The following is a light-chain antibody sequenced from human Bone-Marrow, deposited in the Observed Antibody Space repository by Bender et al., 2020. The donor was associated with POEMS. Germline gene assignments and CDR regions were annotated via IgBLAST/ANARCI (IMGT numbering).Light chain of an antibody. CDR2: DVS. Sequence: QSALTQPASVSGSPGQSITISCTGSSSDIGSYNLVSWYQQHPGKAPKLLIYDVSNRPSGVSTRFSASKSGSTASLTISGLQPEDEADYYCVSYSLSDTVVFGGGTKVTVL. CDR1: SSDIGSYNL. CDR3: VSYSLSDTVV. V-gene: IGLV2-14*02. J-gene: IGLJ2*01.